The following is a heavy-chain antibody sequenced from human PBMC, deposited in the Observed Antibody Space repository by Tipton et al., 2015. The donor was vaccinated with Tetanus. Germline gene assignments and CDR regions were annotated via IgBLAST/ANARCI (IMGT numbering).Heavy chain of an antibody. V-gene: IGHV4-59*01. CDR3: ARTSGYLDSSY. CDR1: GGSISTYH. J-gene: IGHJ1*01. Sequence: TLSLTCTVSGGSISTYHWNWIRQFPGKGLEWIGYIDYFGTTKYNPSLKSRVAMSVDTSKNQLSLRLSSVTSADTAVYYCARTSGYLDSSYWGQGTRVTVSS. D-gene: IGHD3-3*01. CDR2: IDYFGTT.